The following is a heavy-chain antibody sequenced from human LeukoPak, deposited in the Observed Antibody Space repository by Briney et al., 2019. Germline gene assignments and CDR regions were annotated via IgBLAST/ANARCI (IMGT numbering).Heavy chain of an antibody. J-gene: IGHJ3*02. CDR3: ASLSGIYYDSSGFDI. V-gene: IGHV3-30*04. D-gene: IGHD3-22*01. CDR1: GFTFSSYA. Sequence: GRSLRLSCAASGFTFSSYAMHWVRQAPGKGLEWVAVISYDGSNKYYADSVKGRFTISRDNSKNTLYLQMNSLRAEDTAVYYCASLSGIYYDSSGFDIWGQGTMVTVSS. CDR2: ISYDGSNK.